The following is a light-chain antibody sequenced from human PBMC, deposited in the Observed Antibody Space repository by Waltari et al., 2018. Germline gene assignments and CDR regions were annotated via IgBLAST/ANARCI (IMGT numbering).Light chain of an antibody. CDR1: NSDIGAYNY. CDR3: SAHTTSTTEV. CDR2: DVS. Sequence: QSALTQPASVSGSPGQSITISCTGTNSDIGAYNYVSWYQQHPGKAPKVIIYDVSNRPSGMSNRFSGSKSGNTASLTISGLQAEDEADYYCSAHTTSTTEVFGGGTKLTVL. V-gene: IGLV2-14*03. J-gene: IGLJ2*01.